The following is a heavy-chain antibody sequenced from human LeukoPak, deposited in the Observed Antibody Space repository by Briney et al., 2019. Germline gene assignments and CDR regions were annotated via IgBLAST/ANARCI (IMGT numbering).Heavy chain of an antibody. V-gene: IGHV4-39*07. CDR2: ISYSGST. CDR3: ARGSGYDYMDV. CDR1: GGSISSSSYY. Sequence: SETLSLTCTVSGGSISSSSYYWGWIRQPPGKGLEWIGSISYSGSTYYNPSLKSRVTISVDTSKNQFSLKLSSVTAADTAVYYCARGSGYDYMDVWGKGTTVTVSS. J-gene: IGHJ6*03. D-gene: IGHD6-19*01.